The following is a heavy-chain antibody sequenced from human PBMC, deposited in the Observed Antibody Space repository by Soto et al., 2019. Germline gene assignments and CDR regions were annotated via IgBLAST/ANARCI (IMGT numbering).Heavy chain of an antibody. J-gene: IGHJ4*02. CDR3: ARGYGSGGSCYSRFLDY. V-gene: IGHV4-59*08. D-gene: IGHD2-15*01. Sequence: SETLSLTCSVSGGSISGYYWSWIRQPPGKGLEWIGYIYYSGSTNYNPSLKSRVTISVDTSKNQLSLNLSSVTAADTAVYYCARGYGSGGSCYSRFLDYWGQGTLVTVSS. CDR2: IYYSGST. CDR1: GGSISGYY.